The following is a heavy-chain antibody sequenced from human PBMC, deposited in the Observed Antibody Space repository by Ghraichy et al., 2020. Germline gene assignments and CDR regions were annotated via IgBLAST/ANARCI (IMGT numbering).Heavy chain of an antibody. Sequence: GGSLRLSCAASGFTFSSYAMSWVRQAPGKGLEWVSAISGSGGSTYYADSVKGRFTISRDNSKNTLYLQMNSLRAEDTAVYYCAKDGSGGSYRLANFDYWGQGTLVTVSS. D-gene: IGHD1-26*01. CDR2: ISGSGGST. CDR1: GFTFSSYA. J-gene: IGHJ4*02. CDR3: AKDGSGGSYRLANFDY. V-gene: IGHV3-23*01.